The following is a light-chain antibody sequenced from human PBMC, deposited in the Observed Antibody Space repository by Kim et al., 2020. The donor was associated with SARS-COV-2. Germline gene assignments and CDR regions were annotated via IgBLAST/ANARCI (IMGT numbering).Light chain of an antibody. CDR3: NSYVGNNNLV. V-gene: IGLV2-8*01. CDR2: EVT. Sequence: QSALTQPPSASGSPGQSVTISCTGTSSDVGGYNYVSWYQQHPGKAPKLMIYEVTKRPSGVPDRFSGSKSGNTASLTVSGLQADDEADYYCNSYVGNNNLVFGGGTKVTVL. CDR1: SSDVGGYNY. J-gene: IGLJ3*02.